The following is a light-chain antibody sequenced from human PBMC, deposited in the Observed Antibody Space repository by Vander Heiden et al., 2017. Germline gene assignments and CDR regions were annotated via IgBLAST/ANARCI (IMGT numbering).Light chain of an antibody. V-gene: IGKV1-5*03. CDR1: QSISSW. J-gene: IGKJ1*01. Sequence: DIQMTQSPSTLSASVGDRVTITCRASQSISSWLAWYQQKPGKAPKLLIYKASSLESGVPSRFSGSGSGTEFTLTISSLQPDDFATYYCQHDNSYFWTFGQGTKVEIK. CDR2: KAS. CDR3: QHDNSYFWT.